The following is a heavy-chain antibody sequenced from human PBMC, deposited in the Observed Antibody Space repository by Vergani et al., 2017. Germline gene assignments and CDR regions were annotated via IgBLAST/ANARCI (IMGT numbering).Heavy chain of an antibody. CDR1: GFTFSSYA. CDR2: ISYDGSNK. D-gene: IGHD3-10*01. J-gene: IGHJ6*03. Sequence: QVQPVESGGGVVQPGRSLRLSCAASGFTFSSYAMHWVRQAPGKGLEWVAVISYDGSNKYYADSVKGRFTISRDKSKNTLYLQMNSLRAEDTAVYYCARRVRVSGPFYYYYYMDVWGKGTTVTVSS. CDR3: ARRVRVSGPFYYYYYMDV. V-gene: IGHV3-30-3*01.